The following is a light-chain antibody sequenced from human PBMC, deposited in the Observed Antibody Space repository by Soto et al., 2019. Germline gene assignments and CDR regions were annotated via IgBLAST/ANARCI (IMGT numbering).Light chain of an antibody. V-gene: IGKV1-39*01. Sequence: DIPMTQSPSSLSASVGDRVTITCRASQSITTYLNWYQQKPGKAPKLLIYAASTLQSGVPSRFSGSGSGTDFTLTISSLQPEDFATYYCQQSFSNLLYTFGQGTKVEI. CDR1: QSITTY. J-gene: IGKJ2*01. CDR3: QQSFSNLLYT. CDR2: AAS.